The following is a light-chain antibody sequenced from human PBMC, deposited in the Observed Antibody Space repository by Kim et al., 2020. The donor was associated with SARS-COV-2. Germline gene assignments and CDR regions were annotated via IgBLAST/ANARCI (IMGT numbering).Light chain of an antibody. CDR1: SSDVGSYNY. Sequence: SITISCTGTSSDVGSYNYVSWYQQHPGKAPKLMIYDVSNRPSGVSNRFSGSKSGNTASLTISGLQAEDEADYYCSSYTSSRTNYVFGTGTKVTVL. J-gene: IGLJ1*01. V-gene: IGLV2-14*03. CDR3: SSYTSSRTNYV. CDR2: DVS.